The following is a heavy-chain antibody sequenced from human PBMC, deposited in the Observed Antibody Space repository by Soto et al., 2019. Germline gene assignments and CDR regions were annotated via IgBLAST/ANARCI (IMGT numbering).Heavy chain of an antibody. CDR3: ARGASTDCSNGVCSFFYNHDMDV. CDR1: GYSFTDYH. Sequence: ASVKVSCKASGYSFTDYHIHWVRQAPGQGLEWLGRINPKSGGTSTAQKFQGWVTMTTDTSISTASMELTRLTSDDTAIYYCARGASTDCSNGVCSFFYNHDMDVWGQGTTVTVSS. D-gene: IGHD2-8*01. J-gene: IGHJ6*02. V-gene: IGHV1-2*04. CDR2: INPKSGGT.